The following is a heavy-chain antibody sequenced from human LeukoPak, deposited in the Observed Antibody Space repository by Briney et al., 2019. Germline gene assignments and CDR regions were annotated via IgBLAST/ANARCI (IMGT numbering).Heavy chain of an antibody. CDR2: IYHSGST. CDR3: ARGTYIGSGWYTLSGAWFDP. J-gene: IGHJ5*02. Sequence: PSETLSLTCALYGGSFSGYYWSWIRQPPGKGLEWIGEIYHSGSTNYNPSLKSRVTISVDTSKNQFSLKLSSVTAADTAVYYCARGTYIGSGWYTLSGAWFDPWGQGTLVTVSS. D-gene: IGHD6-19*01. V-gene: IGHV4-34*01. CDR1: GGSFSGYY.